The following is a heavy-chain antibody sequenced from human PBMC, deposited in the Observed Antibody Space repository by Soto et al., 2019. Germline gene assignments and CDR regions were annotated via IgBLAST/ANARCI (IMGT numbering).Heavy chain of an antibody. CDR3: ARDQTYDFWSGYHES. V-gene: IGHV1-69*04. D-gene: IGHD3-3*01. J-gene: IGHJ5*02. CDR1: GGTFSSDP. Sequence: QIQLVQSGAEVKKPGSSVKVSCKASGGTFSSDPISWVRQAPGHGPEWMGRIIPIAGITNFAQKFHGRVTLTADTSTSTAYMEVISLRADDTAVYYCARDQTYDFWSGYHESWGQVTLVTVSS. CDR2: IIPIAGIT.